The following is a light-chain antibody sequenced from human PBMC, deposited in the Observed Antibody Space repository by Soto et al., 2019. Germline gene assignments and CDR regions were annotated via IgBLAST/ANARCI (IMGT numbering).Light chain of an antibody. CDR1: QSVSRN. Sequence: EVVLTQSPATLYLSPGERATLSCRASQSVSRNLAWYQQKPDQAPRLLIYRASTRATGIPARFSGSGSGTDFSLSISSLQPEDFAGYDCQQRTDWHRTFGQGTKVEVK. V-gene: IGKV3-11*01. CDR3: QQRTDWHRT. J-gene: IGKJ1*01. CDR2: RAS.